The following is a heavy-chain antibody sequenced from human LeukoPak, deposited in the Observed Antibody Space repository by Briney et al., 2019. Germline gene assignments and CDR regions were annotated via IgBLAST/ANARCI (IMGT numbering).Heavy chain of an antibody. J-gene: IGHJ4*02. D-gene: IGHD1-26*01. Sequence: PGGSLRLSCSASGFSFSGNAMHWVRQAPGKGLEYISAISSNGAGTYYVDSVKGRFTISRDNSKNTLYLQMSSLRLEDTALYYCVKGGSEGSDHWGQGTLVTVSS. V-gene: IGHV3-64D*09. CDR2: ISSNGAGT. CDR3: VKGGSEGSDH. CDR1: GFSFSGNA.